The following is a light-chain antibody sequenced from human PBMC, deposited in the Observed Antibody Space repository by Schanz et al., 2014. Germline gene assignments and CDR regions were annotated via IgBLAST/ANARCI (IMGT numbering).Light chain of an antibody. CDR1: QSVSSN. CDR2: GAY. J-gene: IGKJ1*01. Sequence: EIVLTRSPGALSLSPGDRATLSCRASQSVSSNLAWYQHKTGQAPRLLIYGAYTRATGIPGRFSGSGSGTEFTLTISSLQAEDVAVYYCQHYYAVPRTFGQGTKVEIK. CDR3: QHYYAVPRT. V-gene: IGKV3-15*01.